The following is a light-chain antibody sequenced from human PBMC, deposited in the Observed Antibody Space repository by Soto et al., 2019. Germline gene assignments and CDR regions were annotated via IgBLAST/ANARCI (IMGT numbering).Light chain of an antibody. Sequence: QSVLTQPPSASGTPGQRVTISCSGSSSDIGSSTVNWYQQLPGTAPKSLIYSNSQRPSGVPDRFSGSKSGTSASLAISGLQSEDEADYYCAGWDDTLTDYVFGTGTKVTVL. V-gene: IGLV1-44*01. CDR3: AGWDDTLTDYV. CDR1: SSDIGSST. J-gene: IGLJ1*01. CDR2: SNS.